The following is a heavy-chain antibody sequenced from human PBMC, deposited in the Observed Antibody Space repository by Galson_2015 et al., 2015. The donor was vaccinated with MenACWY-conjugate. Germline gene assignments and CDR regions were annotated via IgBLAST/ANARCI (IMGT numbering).Heavy chain of an antibody. CDR3: VKTKLVLFDY. Sequence: SLRLSCAASGFAFSSYAMHWVRQAPGKGLEYVSAISSNGGTTYYTDSVKGRFTISRDNSKNTLYLQMSSLRAEDTAVNYCVKTKLVLFDYWGQGTLVTVSS. D-gene: IGHD6-6*01. V-gene: IGHV3-64D*06. CDR2: ISSNGGTT. CDR1: GFAFSSYA. J-gene: IGHJ4*02.